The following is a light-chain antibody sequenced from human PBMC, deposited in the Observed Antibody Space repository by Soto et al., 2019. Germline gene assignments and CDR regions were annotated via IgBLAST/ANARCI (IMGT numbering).Light chain of an antibody. CDR3: QQYGSSPLT. Sequence: EIVLTQSPGTLSLSPGERATLSCRASQSVSINYLAWYQQKPGQAPKVLIYRASSRATGIPDRFSGSGSGTDFTLTISILEPEDFAVYYCQQYGSSPLTFGVGTKVEIK. CDR1: QSVSINY. CDR2: RAS. V-gene: IGKV3-20*01. J-gene: IGKJ4*01.